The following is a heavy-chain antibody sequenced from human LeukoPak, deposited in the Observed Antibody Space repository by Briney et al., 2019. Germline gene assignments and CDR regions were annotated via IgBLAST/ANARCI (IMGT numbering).Heavy chain of an antibody. CDR1: GFTLNNYA. CDR2: IWYDGSNK. J-gene: IGHJ4*02. CDR3: AGDRATSYFDY. V-gene: IGHV3-33*08. Sequence: GGSLRLSCAASGFTLNNYAMHWVRQAPGKGLEWVAFIWYDGSNKYYTDSVKGRFTISRDSSKNTLYLQMNSLRAEDTAVYYCAGDRATSYFDYWGQGALVTISS. D-gene: IGHD1-26*01.